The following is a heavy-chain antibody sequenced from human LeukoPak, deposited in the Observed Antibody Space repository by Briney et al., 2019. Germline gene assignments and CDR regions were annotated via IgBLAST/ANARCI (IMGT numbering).Heavy chain of an antibody. CDR2: VFYTGDT. Sequence: SETLSLTCAVSGVPISSFYWGWIRQPPGKGLEWIGYVFYTGDTNYNPSLKSRVTMSLDTSKNQLSLRLTSVTAADTAVYYCARQRHCSSTSCYTLNAFDIWGQGTMVTVSS. D-gene: IGHD2-2*02. CDR1: GVPISSFY. CDR3: ARQRHCSSTSCYTLNAFDI. J-gene: IGHJ3*02. V-gene: IGHV4-59*08.